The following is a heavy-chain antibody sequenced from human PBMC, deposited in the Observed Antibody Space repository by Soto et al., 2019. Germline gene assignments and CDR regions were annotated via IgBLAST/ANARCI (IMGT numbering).Heavy chain of an antibody. CDR2: IIPIFGTA. J-gene: IGHJ3*02. V-gene: IGHV1-69*13. D-gene: IGHD6-13*01. Sequence: ASVKVSCKASGGTFSSYAISWVRQAPGQGLEWMGGIIPIFGTANYAQKFQGRVTITADESTSTAYMELSSLRSEDTAVYYCANPARRYSGSWYNAFDIWGQGTMVTVSS. CDR1: GGTFSSYA. CDR3: ANPARRYSGSWYNAFDI.